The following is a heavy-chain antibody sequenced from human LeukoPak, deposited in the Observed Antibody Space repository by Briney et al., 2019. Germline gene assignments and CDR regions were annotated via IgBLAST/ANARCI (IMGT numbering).Heavy chain of an antibody. CDR2: ISRSGSNI. D-gene: IGHD5-12*01. CDR1: GFTFSDYE. Sequence: PGGSLRLSCAASGFTFSDYEMNWVRQAPGKGLEWVSYISRSGSNIKYADSVKGRFTISRDNAKNSLYLQMNSLRAEDTAVYYCARVGIVATIPFDYWGQGTLVTVSS. J-gene: IGHJ4*02. CDR3: ARVGIVATIPFDY. V-gene: IGHV3-48*03.